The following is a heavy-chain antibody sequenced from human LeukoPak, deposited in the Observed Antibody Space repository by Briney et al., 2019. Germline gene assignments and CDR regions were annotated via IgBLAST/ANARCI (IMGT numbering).Heavy chain of an antibody. V-gene: IGHV3-23*01. J-gene: IGHJ4*02. CDR2: ITASGDRT. D-gene: IGHD3-10*01. CDR3: ASFSPYSGSYYFDY. CDR1: GFTFSDYV. Sequence: GGSLRLSCAASGFTFSDYVMIWVRQAPGKGLEWVSGITASGDRTFYADSVKGRFTISRDNSKNTLYLQMNSLRAEDTAVYYCASFSPYSGSYYFDYWGQGTLVTVSS.